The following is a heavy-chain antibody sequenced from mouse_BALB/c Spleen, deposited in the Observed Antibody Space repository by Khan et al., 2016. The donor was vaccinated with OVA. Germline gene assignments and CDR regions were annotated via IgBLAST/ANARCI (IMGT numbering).Heavy chain of an antibody. Sequence: QVQLQQPGAELVRPGASVKLSCKASGYTFTSYWMNWVRQRPGQGLDWIGKINPSDSETHYNQMFKDKDTLTVDKSSGTAYMQRSSLTSEDSAVYYCARREKYGYDPSWFAYWGQGTLVTVSA. CDR1: GYTFTSYW. V-gene: IGHV1-61*01. J-gene: IGHJ3*01. CDR3: ARREKYGYDPSWFAY. D-gene: IGHD2-2*01. CDR2: INPSDSET.